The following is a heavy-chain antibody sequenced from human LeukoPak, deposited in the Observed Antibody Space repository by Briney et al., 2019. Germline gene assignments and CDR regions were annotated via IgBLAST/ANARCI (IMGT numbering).Heavy chain of an antibody. J-gene: IGHJ4*02. CDR2: IYHSGAT. CDR3: ARKSPTSGSYGWYFDY. V-gene: IGHV4-59*01. D-gene: IGHD1-26*01. Sequence: SETLSLTCTVSGGSISNYYWSWIRQPPGKGLERIGYIYHSGATNYNPSLRSRVTISVDTSNNQFSLNLRSVTAADTAIYYCARKSPTSGSYGWYFDYWGQGALVTVSS. CDR1: GGSISNYY.